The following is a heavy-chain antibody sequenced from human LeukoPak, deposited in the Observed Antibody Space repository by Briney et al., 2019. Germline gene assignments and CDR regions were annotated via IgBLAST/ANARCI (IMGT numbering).Heavy chain of an antibody. V-gene: IGHV6-1*01. J-gene: IGHJ5*02. Sequence: SQTLAITFGISGNLFKSNSVTSSSSLQSRSIGLERQGRTYYRSTWFNDYAVSVRGRITVNPVTSKNQFSLHLNSVTPEDTAVYYCARRLTQYDCFDPWGQGILVTVSS. CDR1: GNLFKSNSVT. CDR3: ARRLTQYDCFDP. D-gene: IGHD2-2*01. CDR2: TYYRSTWFN.